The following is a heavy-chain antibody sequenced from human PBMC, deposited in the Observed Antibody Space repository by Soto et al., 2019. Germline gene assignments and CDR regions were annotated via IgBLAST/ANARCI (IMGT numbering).Heavy chain of an antibody. CDR2: ISSSSSTI. V-gene: IGHV3-48*01. J-gene: IGHJ5*02. D-gene: IGHD6-13*01. CDR3: ARHPERIAQIGWFEP. Sequence: EVQLVESGGGLVQPGGSLRLSCAASGFTFSSYSMNWVRQAPGKGLEWASYISSSSSTIYYADSVKRRFTISRDNAKNSRYLQVNSLRAEDTAVYYCARHPERIAQIGWFEPWGEGTLVTVSS. CDR1: GFTFSSYS.